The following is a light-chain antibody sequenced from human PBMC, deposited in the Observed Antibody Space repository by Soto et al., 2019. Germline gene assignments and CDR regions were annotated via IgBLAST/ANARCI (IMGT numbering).Light chain of an antibody. V-gene: IGKV3-15*01. CDR1: QTINNN. Sequence: EIVLTQSAGAVSLSPGERATLSCRASQTINNNVAWYQLKDGQVPRLVIYGASTRATDIPARFSGSGSGTEFTLTISSLQSEDFAVYYCQQYNNWPPITFGQGTRLEIK. CDR2: GAS. CDR3: QQYNNWPPIT. J-gene: IGKJ5*01.